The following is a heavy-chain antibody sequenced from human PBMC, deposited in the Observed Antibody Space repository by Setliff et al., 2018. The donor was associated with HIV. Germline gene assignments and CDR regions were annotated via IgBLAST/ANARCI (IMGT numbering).Heavy chain of an antibody. Sequence: SETLSLTCTVSGGSISSSSYYWGWIRQPPGKGLEWIGYIYYPGSTNYNPSLKSRVTISLDTSRNHFSLKLSSVTAADTAVYYCAREKGQKNWNYGPYFNYMDVWGKGTTVTVSS. V-gene: IGHV4-61*05. CDR1: GGSISSSSYY. D-gene: IGHD1-7*01. CDR3: AREKGQKNWNYGPYFNYMDV. J-gene: IGHJ6*03. CDR2: IYYPGST.